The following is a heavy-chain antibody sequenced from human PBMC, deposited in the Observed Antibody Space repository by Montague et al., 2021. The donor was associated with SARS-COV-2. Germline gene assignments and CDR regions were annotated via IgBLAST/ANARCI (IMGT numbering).Heavy chain of an antibody. CDR3: ARVFPRWLQFDPYFDY. J-gene: IGHJ4*02. D-gene: IGHD5-24*01. CDR2: INHSGST. CDR1: GGSFSGYC. V-gene: IGHV4-34*01. Sequence: SETLSLTCAVYGGSFSGYCWNWIRQPPGKGLQWIGEINHSGSTNYNPSLKSRVTISVDTSKNQFSLKLSSVTAADTAVYYCARVFPRWLQFDPYFDYWGQGTLVTVSS.